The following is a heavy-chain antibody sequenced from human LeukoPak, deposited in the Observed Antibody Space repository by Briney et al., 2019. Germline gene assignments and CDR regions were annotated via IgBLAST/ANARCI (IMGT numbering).Heavy chain of an antibody. J-gene: IGHJ6*03. Sequence: GVSLRLSCAASGFTFINYWMSWVRQAPGKGLEWVANIKQDESEKSYVDSVKGRFTISRDNAKNSLYLQMNSLRAEDTAVYYCAKDRCSNGVGCYYYYMDVWGKGTTVTISS. D-gene: IGHD2-8*01. CDR3: AKDRCSNGVGCYYYYMDV. V-gene: IGHV3-7*01. CDR1: GFTFINYW. CDR2: IKQDESEK.